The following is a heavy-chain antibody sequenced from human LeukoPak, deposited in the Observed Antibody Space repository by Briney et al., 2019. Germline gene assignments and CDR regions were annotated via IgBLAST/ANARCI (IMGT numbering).Heavy chain of an antibody. Sequence: GASVKVSCKASGYTFTGYYMHWVRQAPGQGLGWMGWINPNSGGTNYAQKFQGRVTMTRDTSISTAYMELSRLRSDDTAVYYCAKGGPEASAGLSWFDPWGQGTLVTVSS. CDR3: AKGGPEASAGLSWFDP. V-gene: IGHV1-2*02. CDR2: INPNSGGT. D-gene: IGHD1-14*01. CDR1: GYTFTGYY. J-gene: IGHJ5*02.